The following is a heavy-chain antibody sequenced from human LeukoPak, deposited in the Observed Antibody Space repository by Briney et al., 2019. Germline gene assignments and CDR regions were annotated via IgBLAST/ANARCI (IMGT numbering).Heavy chain of an antibody. V-gene: IGHV3-23*01. Sequence: GGSLRLSCAASGFIFSSYAMSWVRQAPGTGLEWVSAIGSSGGSTYYADSVKGRFTISRDSSKNTLYLQMNSLRAEDTAVYYCALYSSPQALAYWGQGTLVTVSS. D-gene: IGHD4-11*01. CDR1: GFIFSSYA. J-gene: IGHJ4*02. CDR3: ALYSSPQALAY. CDR2: IGSSGGST.